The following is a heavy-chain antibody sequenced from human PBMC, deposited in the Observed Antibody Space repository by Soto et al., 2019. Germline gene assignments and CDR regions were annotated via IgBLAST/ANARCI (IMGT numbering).Heavy chain of an antibody. V-gene: IGHV4-30-2*01. CDR2: IYHSGST. D-gene: IGHD4-17*01. CDR3: ASGPIGDYTDGFDY. J-gene: IGHJ4*02. Sequence: TRTLIGRASGGAISNYSWGWIRQPPGKGLEWIGYIYHSGSTYYNPSLKSRVTISVDRSKNQFSLKLSSVTAADTAVYYCASGPIGDYTDGFDYWGQGTLVTVSS. CDR1: GGAISNYS.